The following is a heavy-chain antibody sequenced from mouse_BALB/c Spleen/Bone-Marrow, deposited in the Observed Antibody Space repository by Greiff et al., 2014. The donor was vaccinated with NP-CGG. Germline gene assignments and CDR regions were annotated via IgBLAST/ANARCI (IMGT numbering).Heavy chain of an antibody. V-gene: IGHV14-3*02. CDR1: GFNIKDTY. CDR2: IDPANGNT. Sequence: EVMLVESGAELVKPGASVKLSCTASGFNIKDTYMHWVKQRPEQGLEWIGRIDPANGNTKYDPKFQGKATITADTSSNTAYLQRSSLTSEDTAVYDCARYYYGHYFDYWGQGTTLTVSA. D-gene: IGHD1-2*01. J-gene: IGHJ2*01. CDR3: ARYYYGHYFDY.